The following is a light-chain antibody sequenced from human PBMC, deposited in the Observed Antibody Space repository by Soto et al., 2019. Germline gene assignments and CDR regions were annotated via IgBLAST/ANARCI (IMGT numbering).Light chain of an antibody. CDR3: QQRSNWPLFT. CDR2: DAS. CDR1: QSVSNH. Sequence: IVSTQSPATLSLSPGERATLSCRATQSVSNHLAWYQQPPGQAPRLLIYDASNRATGIPARFSGSGSGTDFTLTISILEPEDFPVYYCQQRSNWPLFTFGGGTKVVI. J-gene: IGKJ4*01. V-gene: IGKV3-11*01.